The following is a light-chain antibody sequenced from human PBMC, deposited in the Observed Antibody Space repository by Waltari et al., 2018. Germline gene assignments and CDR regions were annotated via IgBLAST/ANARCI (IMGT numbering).Light chain of an antibody. CDR2: RNN. V-gene: IGLV3-1*01. CDR1: KLGENF. Sequence: SSELTQPPSVSVSPGQTASITCSGDKLGENFPSWYQQRPGQSPVLVIYRNNERPSGIPERFSGSNSGNTATLTIGGTQAMDEADYYCQAWDSSAVVFGGGTRLTVL. CDR3: QAWDSSAVV. J-gene: IGLJ3*02.